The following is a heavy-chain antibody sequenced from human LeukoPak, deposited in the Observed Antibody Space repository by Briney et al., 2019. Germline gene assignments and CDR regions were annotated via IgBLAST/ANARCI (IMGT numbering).Heavy chain of an antibody. CDR2: ISDYNGDT. J-gene: IGHJ4*02. D-gene: IGHD3-16*01. CDR1: GGSFSSYT. CDR3: ARDQGLRYLALASIFDS. Sequence: ASVKVSCKASGGSFSSYTIDWVRQAPGQGLEWMGWISDYNGDTHYAQKFQGRVTMSTDTSTNIAYLELTSLRSDDTAVYYCARDQGLRYLALASIFDSWGQGTVVTVSS. V-gene: IGHV1-18*01.